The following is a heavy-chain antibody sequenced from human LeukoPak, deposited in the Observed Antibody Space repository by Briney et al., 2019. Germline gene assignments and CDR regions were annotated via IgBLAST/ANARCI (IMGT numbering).Heavy chain of an antibody. J-gene: IGHJ4*02. V-gene: IGHV3-21*01. CDR2: ISSSSSYI. CDR1: GFTFSSYS. D-gene: IGHD6-19*01. CDR3: ARGTSGWYSEPNDY. Sequence: GGSLRLSCAASGFTFSSYSMNWVRQAPGKGLEWVSSISSSSSYIYYADSVKGRFTISRDNAKNSLYLQMNSPRAEDTAVYYCARGTSGWYSEPNDYWGQGTLVTVSS.